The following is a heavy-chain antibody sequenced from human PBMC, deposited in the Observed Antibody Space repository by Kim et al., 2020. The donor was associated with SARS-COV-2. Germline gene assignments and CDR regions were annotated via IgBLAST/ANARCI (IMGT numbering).Heavy chain of an antibody. V-gene: IGHV4-34*01. CDR2: INHSGST. J-gene: IGHJ5*02. CDR1: GGSISGYY. CDR3: ARVNLKYHDFWSGTMYNWFDP. D-gene: IGHD3-3*01. Sequence: SETLSLTCAVYGGSISGYYWSWIRQPPGKGLEWIGEINHSGSTNYNPSLKSRVTVSVDTSKNQFSLKLTSVTAADTAVYYCARVNLKYHDFWSGTMYNWFDPWGQGTLVTVSS.